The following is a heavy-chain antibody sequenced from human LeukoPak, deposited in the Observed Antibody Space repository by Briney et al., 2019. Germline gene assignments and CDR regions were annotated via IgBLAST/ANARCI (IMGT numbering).Heavy chain of an antibody. CDR3: ARGAYCYDSSGYFTFHI. CDR2: IYTSGST. D-gene: IGHD3-22*01. Sequence: PSETLSLTCTVSGGSISSYYWSWIRQPAGKGLEWIGRIYTSGSTNYNPSLKSRVTMSVDTSKNQFSLKLSSVTAADTAVYYCARGAYCYDSSGYFTFHIWGQGTMVTVSS. CDR1: GGSISSYY. V-gene: IGHV4-4*07. J-gene: IGHJ3*02.